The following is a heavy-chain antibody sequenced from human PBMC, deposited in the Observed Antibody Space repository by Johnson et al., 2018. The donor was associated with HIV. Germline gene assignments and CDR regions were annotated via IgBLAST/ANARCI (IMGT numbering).Heavy chain of an antibody. CDR3: AKGRGDYNIDAFDI. J-gene: IGHJ3*02. D-gene: IGHD4-17*01. V-gene: IGHV3-30*04. Sequence: QVQLVESGGGVVQPGRSLRLSCAASGFTFSLYAMHWVRQAPGKGLEWVAVISYDGSAKYYTDSVKGRFTISRDNSKNRLYLQMNSLRAEDTALYYCAKGRGDYNIDAFDISGQGTMVTVSS. CDR2: ISYDGSAK. CDR1: GFTFSLYA.